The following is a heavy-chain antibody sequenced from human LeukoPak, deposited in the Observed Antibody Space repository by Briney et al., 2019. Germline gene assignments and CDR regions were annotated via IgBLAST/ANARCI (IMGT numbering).Heavy chain of an antibody. CDR1: GFTFSSYS. CDR3: ARGRYSSGWSYSDY. D-gene: IGHD6-19*01. J-gene: IGHJ4*02. V-gene: IGHV3-21*01. Sequence: GGSLRLSCAASGFTFSSYSMNWVRQAPGKGLEWVSSISSSSSYIYYADSVKGRFTISRDNAKNSLYLQMNSLRAEDTAVYYCARGRYSSGWSYSDYWGQGTLVTVSS. CDR2: ISSSSSYI.